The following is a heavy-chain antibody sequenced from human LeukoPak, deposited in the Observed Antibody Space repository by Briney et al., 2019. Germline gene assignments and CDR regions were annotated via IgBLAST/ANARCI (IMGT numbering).Heavy chain of an antibody. J-gene: IGHJ4*02. Sequence: TGGSLRLSCAASGFTFSSYAMSWVRQAPGKGLEWASVIYSGGSTYYADSVKGRFTISRDNSKNTLYLQMNSLRAEDTAVYYCARERRWQLGFDYWGQGTLVTVSS. CDR3: ARERRWQLGFDY. CDR1: GFTFSSYA. V-gene: IGHV3-53*01. D-gene: IGHD2-15*01. CDR2: IYSGGST.